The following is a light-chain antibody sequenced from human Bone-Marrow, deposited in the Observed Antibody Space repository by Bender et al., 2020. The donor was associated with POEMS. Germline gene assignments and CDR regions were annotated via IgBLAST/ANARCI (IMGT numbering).Light chain of an antibody. J-gene: IGLJ2*01. CDR1: SSDVGAYNY. V-gene: IGLV2-14*03. CDR2: DVT. Sequence: QSALTQPASVSGSPGQSITISRTGTSSDVGAYNYVSWYQQHPGKAPKLMIFDVTNRPPGISNRFSGSKSGNTASLTISGLQAEDEADYYCNSYTGISPGLFGGGTKLTVL. CDR3: NSYTGISPGL.